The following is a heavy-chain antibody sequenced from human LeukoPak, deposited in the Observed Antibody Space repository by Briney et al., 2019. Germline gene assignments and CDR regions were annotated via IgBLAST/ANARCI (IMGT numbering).Heavy chain of an antibody. J-gene: IGHJ4*02. CDR1: GFTFSSYS. Sequence: GGSLRLSCAASGFTFSSYSMNWVRQAPGKGLEWVSSISSSSSYIYYADSVKGRFTISRDNAKNSLYLQMNSLRAEDTAVYYCARALSYSYGPMDFWGQGTLAIVSS. CDR3: ARALSYSYGPMDF. V-gene: IGHV3-21*01. CDR2: ISSSSSYI. D-gene: IGHD5-18*01.